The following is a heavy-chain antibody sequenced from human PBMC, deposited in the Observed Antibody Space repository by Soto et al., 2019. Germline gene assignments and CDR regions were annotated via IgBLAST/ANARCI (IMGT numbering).Heavy chain of an antibody. CDR2: INAGNGDT. J-gene: IGHJ4*02. CDR3: AREPTPYYFDY. Sequence: QVQLVQSGAELKKPGASVKVSCEASGYSFTDYAIHWVRQAPGQRLEWMGWINAGNGDTKYSQKFQDRVTITRDTSASTAYIELSSLRSEDTAVYYCAREPTPYYFDYWGQGTLVTVSS. V-gene: IGHV1-3*01. CDR1: GYSFTDYA.